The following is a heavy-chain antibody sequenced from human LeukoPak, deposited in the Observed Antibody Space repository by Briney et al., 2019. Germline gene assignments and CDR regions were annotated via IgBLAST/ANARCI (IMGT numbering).Heavy chain of an antibody. Sequence: GGSLRLSCVASGFPFSSYWMTWVRQTPGKGLEWVANIKQDGSKKSYVDSVKGRFTISRDNAKNSLYLQMNSLRAEDTAIYYCTRVGYIDEGIDYWGQGTLVTVSS. J-gene: IGHJ4*02. CDR3: TRVGYIDEGIDY. CDR2: IKQDGSKK. V-gene: IGHV3-7*04. D-gene: IGHD5-24*01. CDR1: GFPFSSYW.